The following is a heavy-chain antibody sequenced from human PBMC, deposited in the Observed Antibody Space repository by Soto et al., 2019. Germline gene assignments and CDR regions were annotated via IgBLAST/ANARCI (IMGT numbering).Heavy chain of an antibody. Sequence: ETLSLTCTVSGGSISSYYWSWIRKPPGKGLEWIGYIYYSGSTNYNPSLKSRVTISVDKSKNQFSLKLSSVTAADTAVYYCARTHVTMVRGVHFDYWGQGTLVTVSS. J-gene: IGHJ4*02. CDR1: GGSISSYY. CDR3: ARTHVTMVRGVHFDY. D-gene: IGHD3-10*01. V-gene: IGHV4-59*01. CDR2: IYYSGST.